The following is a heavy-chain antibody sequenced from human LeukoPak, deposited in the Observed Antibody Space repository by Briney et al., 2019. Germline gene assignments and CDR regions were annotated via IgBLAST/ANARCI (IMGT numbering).Heavy chain of an antibody. V-gene: IGHV1-69*06. Sequence: SVKVSCKASGGTFSSYAISWVRQAPGQGLEWMGGIIPIFGTANYAQKFQGRVTITADKSTSTAYMELSSLRSEDTAVYYCARDGHRMYYYESSVYRFDYWGQGTLVTVSS. CDR1: GGTFSSYA. CDR2: IIPIFGTA. CDR3: ARDGHRMYYYESSVYRFDY. J-gene: IGHJ4*02. D-gene: IGHD3-22*01.